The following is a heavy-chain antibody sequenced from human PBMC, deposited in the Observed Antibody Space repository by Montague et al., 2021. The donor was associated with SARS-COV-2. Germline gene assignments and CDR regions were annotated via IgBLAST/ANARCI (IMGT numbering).Heavy chain of an antibody. CDR2: FDHSGDT. D-gene: IGHD3-16*01. J-gene: IGHJ2*01. V-gene: IGHV4-59*11. Sequence: SETLSLTCSVSGGSISGHYWSWIRQPPGKGLEWIGNFDHSGDTKYNPSLKSRATISVDTSKNQFALRLHSVTAADTAVYYCAREFRIELWQTNWYFGLWGRGTVVTVS. CDR1: GGSISGHY. CDR3: AREFRIELWQTNWYFGL.